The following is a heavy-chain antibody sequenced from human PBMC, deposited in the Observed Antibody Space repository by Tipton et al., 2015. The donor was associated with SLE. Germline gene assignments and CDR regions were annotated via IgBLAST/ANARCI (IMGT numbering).Heavy chain of an antibody. CDR2: IYPGDSDT. CDR3: ARLTATVTPGWYFDL. D-gene: IGHD4-17*01. V-gene: IGHV5-51*03. Sequence: QSGPEVKKPGESLKISCKGSGYSFTSYWIGWVRQMPGKGLEWMGIIYPGDSDTRYSPSFQGQVTISADKSISTAYLQWSSLKASDTAMYYCARLTATVTPGWYFDLWGRGTLVTVSS. J-gene: IGHJ2*01. CDR1: GYSFTSYW.